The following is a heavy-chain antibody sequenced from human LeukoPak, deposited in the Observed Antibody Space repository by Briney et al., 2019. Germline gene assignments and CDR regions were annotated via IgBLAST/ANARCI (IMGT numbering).Heavy chain of an antibody. V-gene: IGHV4-59*01. D-gene: IGHD4-11*01. J-gene: IGHJ5*02. CDR3: AREHSNYVRNNWFDP. CDR1: GGSISSYY. Sequence: PSETLSLTCTVSGGSISSYYWSWIRQPPGKGLEWIGYIYYSGSTNYNPSLKSRVTISVDTSMNQFSLKLSSVTAAGTAVYYCAREHSNYVRNNWFDPWGQGTLVTVSS. CDR2: IYYSGST.